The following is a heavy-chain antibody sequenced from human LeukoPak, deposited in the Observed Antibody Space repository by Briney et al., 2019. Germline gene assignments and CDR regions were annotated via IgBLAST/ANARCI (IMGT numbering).Heavy chain of an antibody. J-gene: IGHJ3*02. Sequence: GGSLRLSCAASGFTFSNYGIQWVRQAPGKGLEWVAFIRYDGSSKYYADSVKGRFTISRDNSKNTLYLQMNSLRAEDTAVYYCAKDVTMVRGVYAFDIWGQGTMVTVSS. D-gene: IGHD3-10*01. V-gene: IGHV3-30*02. CDR1: GFTFSNYG. CDR3: AKDVTMVRGVYAFDI. CDR2: IRYDGSSK.